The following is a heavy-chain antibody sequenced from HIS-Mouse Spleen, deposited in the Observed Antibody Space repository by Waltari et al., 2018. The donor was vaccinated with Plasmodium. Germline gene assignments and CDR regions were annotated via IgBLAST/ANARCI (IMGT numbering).Heavy chain of an antibody. CDR3: ARGNIAAAGTGAFDI. CDR2: INHSGST. V-gene: IGHV4-34*01. J-gene: IGHJ3*02. D-gene: IGHD6-13*01. CDR1: GGSFSGYY. Sequence: QVQLQQWGAGLLKPSETLSLTCAVYGGSFSGYYWSWIRPPPGKGLEWIGEINHSGSTNYNPSLKSRVTISVDTSKNQFSLKLSSVTAADTAVYYCARGNIAAAGTGAFDIWGQGTMVTVSS.